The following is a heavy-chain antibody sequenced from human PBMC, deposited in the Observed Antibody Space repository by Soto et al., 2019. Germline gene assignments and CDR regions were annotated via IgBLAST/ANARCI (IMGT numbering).Heavy chain of an antibody. Sequence: EVQLLESGGGLVQPGGSLRLSCVASGFTFSNYWMYWVRQAPGEGLVWVSRINSDGSVSSYADSVKGRLTISRDNVKNTLYLQMDSLRAEDTAVYYCARGDCVGGTCYSLAGSFYYYMDVWGKGTTVTVFS. CDR3: ARGDCVGGTCYSLAGSFYYYMDV. J-gene: IGHJ6*03. D-gene: IGHD2-15*01. V-gene: IGHV3-74*01. CDR2: INSDGSVS. CDR1: GFTFSNYW.